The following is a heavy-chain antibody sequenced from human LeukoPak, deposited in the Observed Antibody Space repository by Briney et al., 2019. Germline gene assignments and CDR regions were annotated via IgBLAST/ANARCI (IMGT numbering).Heavy chain of an antibody. Sequence: PGASVKVSCKVSGYTLTELSMHWVRQAPGKGLEWMGGFDPEDGETIYAQKFQGRVTMTGDTSTDTAYMELSSLRSEDTAVYYCATTPTVTTPYYYYYYMDVWGKGTTVTVSS. CDR3: ATTPTVTTPYYYYYYMDV. CDR2: FDPEDGET. J-gene: IGHJ6*03. CDR1: GYTLTELS. D-gene: IGHD4-11*01. V-gene: IGHV1-24*01.